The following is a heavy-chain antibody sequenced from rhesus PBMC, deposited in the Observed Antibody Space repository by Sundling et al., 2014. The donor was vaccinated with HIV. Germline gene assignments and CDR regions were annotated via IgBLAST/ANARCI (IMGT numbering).Heavy chain of an antibody. CDR1: GFSLKTTTMG. J-gene: IGHJ4*01. V-gene: IGHV2-174*02. CDR3: ARISSGWPVLGY. D-gene: IGHD6-31*01. CDR2: IYWDDDK. Sequence: QVTLKESGPALVKPTQTLTLTCTVSGFSLKTTTMGVGWIHQPSRKTLEWLGHIYWDDDKHYRTSLKSRLTISRDTSKNQVVLKMTNMDPVDTATYYCARISSGWPVLGYWGQGVLVTVSS.